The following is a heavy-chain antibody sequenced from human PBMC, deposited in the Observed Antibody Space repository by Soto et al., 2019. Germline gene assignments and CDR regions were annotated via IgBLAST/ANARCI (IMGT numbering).Heavy chain of an antibody. D-gene: IGHD2-15*01. J-gene: IGHJ4*02. CDR3: AAVVVGATRHIGSGY. V-gene: IGHV4-39*01. Sequence: QLQLQESGPGLVQPSETLSLICPVSGGSISSSDYFWAWIRQPPGKGLEWIGSIYYSGGTYYNPSLKSRVTISVDTSKNQFSLNLNSVTATDTAMYYCAAVVVGATRHIGSGYWGQGTLVTVSS. CDR1: GGSISSSDYF. CDR2: IYYSGGT.